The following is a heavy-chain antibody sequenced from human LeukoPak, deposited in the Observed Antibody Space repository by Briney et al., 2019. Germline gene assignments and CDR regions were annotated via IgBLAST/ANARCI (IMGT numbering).Heavy chain of an antibody. V-gene: IGHV4-4*02. CDR2: VNLQGST. CDR3: AREGGPYRPLDY. J-gene: IGHJ4*02. Sequence: SETLSLTCGVSGGSITNTNYWTWVRQPPGKGLEWIGEVNLQGSTNYNPSLMGRVAISVDTSGNHISLQLTSVTAADTAVYYCAREGGPYRPLDYSGQGTLVTVSS. CDR1: GGSITNTNY.